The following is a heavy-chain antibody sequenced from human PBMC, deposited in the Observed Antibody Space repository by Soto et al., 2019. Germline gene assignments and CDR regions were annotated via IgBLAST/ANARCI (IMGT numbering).Heavy chain of an antibody. CDR2: IYWDDSK. Sequence: QITLKESGPTLVKPTQTLTLTCTFSGFSLTTDRVGVGWIRQPPGEALEWLAVIYWDDSKTYRPSLESRLTITKDTSKNQVALTMTNMDSLDTDTYYCAHAYGGRSLSWGQGTLVTVSS. D-gene: IGHD1-26*01. J-gene: IGHJ5*02. CDR1: GFSLTTDRVG. CDR3: AHAYGGRSLS. V-gene: IGHV2-5*02.